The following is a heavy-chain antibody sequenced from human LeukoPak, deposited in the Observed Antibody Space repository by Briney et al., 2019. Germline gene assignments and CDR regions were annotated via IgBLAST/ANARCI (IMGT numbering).Heavy chain of an antibody. CDR3: AKDPRGYFRANHY. CDR1: GFTFSSYA. V-gene: IGHV3-23*01. D-gene: IGHD2-15*01. Sequence: GGSLRLSCAASGFTFSSYAMSWVRQAPGKGLEWVSAISGSGGSAYYADSVKGRFTISRDNSKNTLYLQMNSLRAEDTAVYCCAKDPRGYFRANHYWGQGTLVTVSS. J-gene: IGHJ4*02. CDR2: ISGSGGSA.